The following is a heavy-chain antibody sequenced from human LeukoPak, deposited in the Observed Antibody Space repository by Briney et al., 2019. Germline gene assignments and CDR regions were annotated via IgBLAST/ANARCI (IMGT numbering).Heavy chain of an antibody. V-gene: IGHV1-8*01. Sequence: ASVKVSFKASGYTFPSYDINWVRQATGQGLEWMGWMNPSSGKTGYAQRFRGRVTIPRNNSINTAYMELSSLRSEDTAVYYCARALGGSSGGYYGMDVWGQGTTVTVSS. J-gene: IGHJ6*02. CDR1: GYTFPSYD. CDR3: ARALGGSSGGYYGMDV. D-gene: IGHD3-16*01. CDR2: MNPSSGKT.